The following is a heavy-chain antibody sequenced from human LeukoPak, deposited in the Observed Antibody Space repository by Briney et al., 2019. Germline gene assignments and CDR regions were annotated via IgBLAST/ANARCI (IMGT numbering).Heavy chain of an antibody. CDR2: ISGSGSYI. D-gene: IGHD2-15*01. CDR1: GFTFSTYA. J-gene: IGHJ1*01. Sequence: GGSLRLSCAASGFTFSTYAMNWVRQAPGKGLEWVSVISGSGSYIYYADSVKGRFTISSDNSKNTLYLQMNSLRADDTAVYYCATEGAGSSNRYFQHWGQGTLVTVSS. V-gene: IGHV3-23*01. CDR3: ATEGAGSSNRYFQH.